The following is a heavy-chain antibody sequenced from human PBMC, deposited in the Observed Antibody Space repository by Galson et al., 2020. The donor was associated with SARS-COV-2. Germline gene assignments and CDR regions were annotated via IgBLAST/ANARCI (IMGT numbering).Heavy chain of an antibody. V-gene: IGHV3-23*01. CDR1: GFTFNNYA. CDR3: ARDRPNYDFRGAYRT. CDR2: IVASGRTT. J-gene: IGHJ4*02. D-gene: IGHD3-3*01. Sequence: GGSLRLSCAASGFTFNNYAMSWVRQAPGKGLEWVSGIVASGRTTYYADSVRGRFTISRDNSKNTLYLQINSLRAEDTAIYYCARDRPNYDFRGAYRTWGQGTLVIVSS.